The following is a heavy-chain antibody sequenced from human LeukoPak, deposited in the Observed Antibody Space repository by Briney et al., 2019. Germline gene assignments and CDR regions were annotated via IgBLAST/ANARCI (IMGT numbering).Heavy chain of an antibody. D-gene: IGHD5-12*01. CDR2: TYYRSKWYN. Sequence: SQTLSLTCAISGDSVSSNSAAWNWSRQSPSRGLEWLGRTYYRSKWYNDYAVSVKSRITINPDTSKNQFSLQLNSVTPEDTAVYYCARDHRVIVATIYYYYGMDVWGQGTTVTVSS. CDR3: ARDHRVIVATIYYYYGMDV. CDR1: GDSVSSNSAA. V-gene: IGHV6-1*01. J-gene: IGHJ6*02.